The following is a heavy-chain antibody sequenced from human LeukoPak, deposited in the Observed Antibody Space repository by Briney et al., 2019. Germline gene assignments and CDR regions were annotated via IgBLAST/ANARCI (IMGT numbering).Heavy chain of an antibody. V-gene: IGHV4-30-4*08. J-gene: IGHJ4*02. CDR1: GIANSSGDYY. Sequence: SQTLSLTCNVSGIANSSGDYYWSWIRQHPGKGLEWIGYIYYSGITYYNPSLKSRVTISVDTSKNQFSLKLSSVTAADTAVYYCARMVDCSGGSCYSVYDYWGQGTPVTVSS. D-gene: IGHD2-15*01. CDR2: IYYSGIT. CDR3: ARMVDCSGGSCYSVYDY.